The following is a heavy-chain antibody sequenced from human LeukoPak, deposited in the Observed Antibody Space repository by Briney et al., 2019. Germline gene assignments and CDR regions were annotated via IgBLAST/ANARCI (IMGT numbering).Heavy chain of an antibody. J-gene: IGHJ4*02. CDR3: ARHEPITIFGVVTPSPNFDY. D-gene: IGHD3-3*01. V-gene: IGHV4-39*01. CDR2: IYYSGST. Sequence: SETLSLTCTVSGGSISSSSYYWGWIRQPPGKGLEWIGSIYYSGSTYYNPSLKSRVTISVDTSKNQFSLKLSSVTAADTAVYYCARHEPITIFGVVTPSPNFDYWGQGTLVTVSS. CDR1: GGSISSSSYY.